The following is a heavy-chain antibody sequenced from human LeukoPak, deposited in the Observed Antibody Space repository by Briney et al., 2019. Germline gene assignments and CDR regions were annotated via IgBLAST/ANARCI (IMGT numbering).Heavy chain of an antibody. J-gene: IGHJ4*02. CDR3: ARGGSITWPD. D-gene: IGHD3-16*01. CDR2: ISSSGSTI. CDR1: GFTFSSYE. V-gene: IGHV3-48*03. Sequence: PGRSLRLSCAASGFTFSSYEMNWVRQAPGKGLEWVSYISSSGSTIYYADSVKGRFTLYRDNAKNSLYLQMNSLRAEDTAVYYCARGGSITWPDWGQGTLVTVSS.